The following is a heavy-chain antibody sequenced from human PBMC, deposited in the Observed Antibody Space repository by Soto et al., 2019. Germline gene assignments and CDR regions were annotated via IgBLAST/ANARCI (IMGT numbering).Heavy chain of an antibody. CDR3: AREDYYGSGSLPFDY. V-gene: IGHV1-3*01. D-gene: IGHD3-10*01. CDR1: GYTFTSYA. J-gene: IGHJ4*02. CDR2: INAGNGNT. Sequence: ASVKVSCKASGYTFTSYAMHWVRQAPGQRLEWMGWINAGNGNTKYSQKFQGRVTITRDTSASTAYMELSSLRSEDTAVYYCAREDYYGSGSLPFDYWGQGTLVTVSS.